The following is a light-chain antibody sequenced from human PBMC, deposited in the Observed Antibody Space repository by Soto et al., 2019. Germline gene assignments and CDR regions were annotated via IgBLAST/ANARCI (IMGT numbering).Light chain of an antibody. J-gene: IGKJ2*01. CDR3: MQALQIPHT. V-gene: IGKV2-28*01. CDR2: LGS. Sequence: DLVMTQSPLSLPVTPGEPASISCRSSQSLLHSNGYNYLDWYLQKPGQSPQLLIYLGSSRASGVPDRFSGSGSGTDFTLQISRVEAEDVGVYYCMQALQIPHTFGQGTKLEIK. CDR1: QSLLHSNGYNY.